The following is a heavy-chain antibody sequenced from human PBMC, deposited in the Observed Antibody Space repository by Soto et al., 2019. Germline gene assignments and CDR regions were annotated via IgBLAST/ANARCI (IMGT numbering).Heavy chain of an antibody. D-gene: IGHD3-16*01. V-gene: IGHV1-18*01. CDR2: ISAYNGNT. CDR3: AGGSRGSLRLGEQNYFDY. J-gene: IGHJ4*02. CDR1: GYTFTSYG. Sequence: QVQLVQSGAEVKKPGASVKVSCKASGYTFTSYGISWVRQAPGQGLEWMGWISAYNGNTNYAQKLQGRVTMTTDRCTSTAYMGLRSLRSDDTAVYYCAGGSRGSLRLGEQNYFDYWGQGTLVTVSS.